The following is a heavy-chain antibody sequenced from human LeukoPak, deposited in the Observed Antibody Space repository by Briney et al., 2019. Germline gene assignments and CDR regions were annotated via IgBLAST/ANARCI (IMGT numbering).Heavy chain of an antibody. V-gene: IGHV4-34*01. CDR1: GGSFSGYY. J-gene: IGHJ6*02. CDR3: ARFRSRKIYYYGMDV. CDR2: INHSGST. Sequence: SETLSFTCAVYGGSFSGYYWSWIRQPPGKGLEWIGEINHSGSTNYNPTLKSRVTISVDTSKNQFSLKLSSVTAADTAVYYCARFRSRKIYYYGMDVWGQGTTVTVSS.